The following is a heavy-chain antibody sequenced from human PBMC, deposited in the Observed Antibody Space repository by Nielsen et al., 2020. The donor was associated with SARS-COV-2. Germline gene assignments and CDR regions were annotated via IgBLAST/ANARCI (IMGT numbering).Heavy chain of an antibody. CDR1: GFTFDDYA. J-gene: IGHJ4*02. D-gene: IGHD4-23*01. Sequence: GGSLRLSCAASGFTFDDYAMHWVRQAPGKGLEWVSGISWNSGSIGYADSVKGRFTISRDNAKNSLYLQMNSLRAEDTALYYCAKDIQAWYRGIDYWGQGTLVTVSS. CDR3: AKDIQAWYRGIDY. CDR2: ISWNSGSI. V-gene: IGHV3-9*01.